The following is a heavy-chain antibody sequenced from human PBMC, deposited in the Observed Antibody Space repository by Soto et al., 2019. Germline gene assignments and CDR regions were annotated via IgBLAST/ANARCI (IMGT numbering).Heavy chain of an antibody. J-gene: IGHJ4*02. V-gene: IGHV4-39*07. CDR2: VYYSGST. D-gene: IGHD6-13*01. CDR1: GGSVSSSSYY. Sequence: PSETLSLTCTVSGGSVSSSSYYWGWVRQPPGKGLEWIGSVYYSGSTYYNPSLESRVTISVDKSKNQFSLKLSSVTAADMAVYYCARGGDPYSRHFDYWGQGTLVTVSS. CDR3: ARGGDPYSRHFDY.